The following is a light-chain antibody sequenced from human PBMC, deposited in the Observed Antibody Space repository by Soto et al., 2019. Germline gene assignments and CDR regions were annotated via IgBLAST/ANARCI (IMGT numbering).Light chain of an antibody. CDR3: CSYAGSSTLV. CDR2: EGS. J-gene: IGLJ1*01. CDR1: SSDVGSYNL. V-gene: IGLV2-23*01. Sequence: LTQPASVYGSPGQSITISCTGTSSDVGSYNLVSWYQQHPGKAPKLMIYEGSKRPSGVSNRFSGSKSGNTASLTISGLQAEDEADYYCCSYAGSSTLVFGTGTKVTV.